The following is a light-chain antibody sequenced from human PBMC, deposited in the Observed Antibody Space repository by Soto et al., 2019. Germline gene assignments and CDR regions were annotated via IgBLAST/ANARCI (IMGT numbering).Light chain of an antibody. CDR1: SSDVGSYNL. Sequence: QSALTQPASVSGSPGQSITISCTGTSSDVGSYNLGSWYQQHPGKAPKLMIYEGSKRPSGVSNRFSGSKSGNTASLTISGLQAEDEAYYYCCSYAGSSSYVFGTGTQLTVL. CDR3: CSYAGSSSYV. CDR2: EGS. J-gene: IGLJ1*01. V-gene: IGLV2-23*01.